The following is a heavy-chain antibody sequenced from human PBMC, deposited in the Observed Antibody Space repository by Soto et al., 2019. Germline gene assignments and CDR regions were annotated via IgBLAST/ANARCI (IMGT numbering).Heavy chain of an antibody. V-gene: IGHV1-69*10. CDR3: ARDPLPGGWPDY. D-gene: IGHD6-19*01. Sequence: ASVKVSCKASGGTFSSYAISWVRQAPGQGLEGMGGIIPILGIANYAQKFQGRVTITADKSTSTAYMELSSLRSEDTAVYYCARDPLPGGWPDYWGQGTLVTVSS. J-gene: IGHJ4*02. CDR2: IIPILGIA. CDR1: GGTFSSYA.